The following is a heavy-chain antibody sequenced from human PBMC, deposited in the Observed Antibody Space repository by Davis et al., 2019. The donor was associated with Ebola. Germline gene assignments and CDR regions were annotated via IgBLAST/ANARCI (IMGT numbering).Heavy chain of an antibody. D-gene: IGHD2-15*01. V-gene: IGHV1-18*01. CDR2: ISAYNGNT. CDR1: GYTFTSYG. Sequence: ASVKVSCKASGYTFTSYGISWVRQARGQGLEWMGWISAYNGNTNYAQKLQGRVIMTTDTSTSTAYMELRSLRSDDTAVYYCARVPTVGARYCSGGSCYSGPLDVWGQGTTVTVSS. CDR3: ARVPTVGARYCSGGSCYSGPLDV. J-gene: IGHJ6*02.